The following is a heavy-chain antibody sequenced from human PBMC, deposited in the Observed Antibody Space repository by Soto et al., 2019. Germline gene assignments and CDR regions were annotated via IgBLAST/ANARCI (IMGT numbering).Heavy chain of an antibody. CDR2: IIPIFGTA. Sequence: ASVKVSCKASGGTFSSYAISWVRQAPGQGLEWMGGIIPIFGTANYAQKFQGRVTITAEESTGTAYMELSSLRSEDTAVYYCASSIFGVVIPTQYDAFDIWGQGTMVTVSS. V-gene: IGHV1-69*13. J-gene: IGHJ3*02. CDR1: GGTFSSYA. D-gene: IGHD3-3*01. CDR3: ASSIFGVVIPTQYDAFDI.